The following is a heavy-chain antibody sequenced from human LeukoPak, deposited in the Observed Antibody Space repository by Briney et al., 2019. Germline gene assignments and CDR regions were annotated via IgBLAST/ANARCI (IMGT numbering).Heavy chain of an antibody. CDR2: LYYHGSA. D-gene: IGHD3/OR15-3a*01. Sequence: SETLSLTCTVSGGSISSYYWSWIRQPPGKGLEWIGYLYYHGSANHNPSLKSRVTISSDTSKNQFSLKLTSVTAADTAVYYCARAGGISTADLDLDYWSQGTLVTVSS. V-gene: IGHV4-59*01. CDR3: ARAGGISTADLDLDY. J-gene: IGHJ4*02. CDR1: GGSISSYY.